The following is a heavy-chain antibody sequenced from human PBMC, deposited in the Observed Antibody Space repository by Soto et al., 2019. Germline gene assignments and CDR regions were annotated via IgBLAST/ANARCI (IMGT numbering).Heavy chain of an antibody. Sequence: ASVKVSCKASGYSFIDYYIHRVRQAPGQGLEWMGWINPRRGDTKYPQKFQGRVTMTRDTSISTAYMDLSRLTSDDTAVYYCARAGVAAPRSGEYAMDVWGRGTTVTVS. CDR1: GYSFIDYY. J-gene: IGHJ6*02. D-gene: IGHD6-13*01. CDR2: INPRRGDT. V-gene: IGHV1-2*02. CDR3: ARAGVAAPRSGEYAMDV.